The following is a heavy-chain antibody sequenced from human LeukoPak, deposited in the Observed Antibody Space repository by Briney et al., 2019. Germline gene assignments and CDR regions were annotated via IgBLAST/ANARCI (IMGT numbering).Heavy chain of an antibody. CDR2: INSGGST. D-gene: IGHD2-21*02. J-gene: IGHJ3*02. CDR1: GFTVSNNY. V-gene: IGHV3-53*01. CDR3: ARGGGAYCGGDCFRAFDI. Sequence: GGSLRLSCAISGFTVSNNYMSWVRQPPGKGLEWISVINSGGSTYYADSVKGRFTISRDTSKNTLYLQMNSLRAEDTAVYYCARGGGAYCGGDCFRAFDIWGQGTMVTVSP.